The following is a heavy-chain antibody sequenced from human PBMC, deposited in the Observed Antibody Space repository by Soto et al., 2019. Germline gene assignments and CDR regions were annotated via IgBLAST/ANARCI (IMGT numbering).Heavy chain of an antibody. CDR3: AKVQAVGYYYGMDV. J-gene: IGHJ6*02. V-gene: IGHV3-23*01. CDR1: GFTFSSYA. CDR2: ISSVGTSP. D-gene: IGHD1-26*01. Sequence: PGGSLRLSCAASGFTFSSYAMTWVRQAPGKGLECVSAISSVGTSPYYADSVKGRFTISRDNSKNTLYLQMNSLKAEDTAVYYCAKVQAVGYYYGMDVWGRGTTVTVSS.